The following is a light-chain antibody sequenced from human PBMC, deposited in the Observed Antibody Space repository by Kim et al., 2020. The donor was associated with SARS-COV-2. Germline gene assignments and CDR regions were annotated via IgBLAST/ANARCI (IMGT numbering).Light chain of an antibody. CDR2: DAS. Sequence: GDRVTITCRASQSISSWLAWYQQKPGKAPKILIYDASSLESGVPSRFSGSGSGTEFTLTISSLQPDDFATYNCQQYNSYSLWTFGQGTKVDIK. J-gene: IGKJ1*01. CDR1: QSISSW. CDR3: QQYNSYSLWT. V-gene: IGKV1-5*01.